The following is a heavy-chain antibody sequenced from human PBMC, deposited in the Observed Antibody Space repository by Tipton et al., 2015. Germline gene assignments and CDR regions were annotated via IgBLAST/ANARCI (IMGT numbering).Heavy chain of an antibody. CDR3: ARASIIQGYYHDSSRYYLFNS. D-gene: IGHD3-22*01. V-gene: IGHV4-59*01. J-gene: IGHJ1*01. CDR2: IYYSGST. Sequence: TLSLTCTVSGGSFSDYYWSWIRQSPGEGLEWIGYIYYSGSTNYNPSLRSRVATSMDTSKNQFSLKLSSVIAADTAVYYCARASIIQGYYHDSSRYYLFNSWGQGTLVTVSS. CDR1: GGSFSDYY.